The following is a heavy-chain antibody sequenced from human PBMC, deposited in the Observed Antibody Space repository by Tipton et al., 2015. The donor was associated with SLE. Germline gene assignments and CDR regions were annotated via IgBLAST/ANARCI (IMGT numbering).Heavy chain of an antibody. D-gene: IGHD5-24*01. CDR3: ARDTGYKRHYYGMDV. CDR1: GASISDYY. Sequence: TLSLTCTVSGASISDYYWSWIRQPAGKGPEWVGRIYSSGSTNSNPSLESRVTISVDTSKNQFSLKLSSVTAADTAVYYCARDTGYKRHYYGMDVWGQGTTVTVSS. J-gene: IGHJ6*02. V-gene: IGHV4-4*07. CDR2: IYSSGST.